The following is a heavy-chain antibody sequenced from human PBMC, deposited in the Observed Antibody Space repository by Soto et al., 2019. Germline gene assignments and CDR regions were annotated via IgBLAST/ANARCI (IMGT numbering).Heavy chain of an antibody. J-gene: IGHJ6*02. CDR3: ERVIYYGSGSYYPYGMDV. CDR2: VSPPFRTS. Sequence: QVQLVQSGAEVKKPGSSVKVSCKTSGVSFNNNGIGWVRQAPGHGLEWMGGVSPPFRTSNYARKFQGRISITADASTGTVNMELSSLTSEETAQYYCERVIYYGSGSYYPYGMDVWGQGTTVTVSS. CDR1: GVSFNNNG. V-gene: IGHV1-69*01. D-gene: IGHD3-10*01.